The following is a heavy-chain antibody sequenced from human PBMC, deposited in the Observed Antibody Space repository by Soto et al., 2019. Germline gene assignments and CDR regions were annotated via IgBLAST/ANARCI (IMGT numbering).Heavy chain of an antibody. CDR2: IYYSGST. D-gene: IGHD2-2*01. V-gene: IGHV4-30-4*01. Sequence: SETLSLTCTVSGGSISSGDYYWSWMRQPPGKGLEWIGYIYYSGSTYYNPSLKSRVTISVDTSKNQFSLKLSSVTDADTAVYYCAREMVVPAATYYYYYGMDVWGQGTTVTVSS. CDR3: AREMVVPAATYYYYYGMDV. CDR1: GGSISSGDYY. J-gene: IGHJ6*02.